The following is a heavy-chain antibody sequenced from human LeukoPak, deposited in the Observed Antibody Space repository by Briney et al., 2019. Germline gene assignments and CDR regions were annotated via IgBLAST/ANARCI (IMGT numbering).Heavy chain of an antibody. V-gene: IGHV4-61*02. CDR2: IYTGGST. J-gene: IGHJ5*02. CDR1: GGSISSGSYF. D-gene: IGHD6-13*01. Sequence: SQTLSLTCTVSGGSISSGSYFWSWIRQPAGKGLQWIGRIYTGGSTNYNPSLKSRVTISVDTSKNQFSLKLSSVAAADTAVYYCARRISRSWYPRWFDPWGQGTLVTVSS. CDR3: ARRISRSWYPRWFDP.